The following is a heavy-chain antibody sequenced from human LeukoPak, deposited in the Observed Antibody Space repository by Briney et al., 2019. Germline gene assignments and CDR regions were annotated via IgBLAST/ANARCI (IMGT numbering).Heavy chain of an antibody. CDR3: ARLSDYAFDM. CDR2: IYPGDSDT. Sequence: RGESLKISCKASGYSFVTCWIGWVRQMPGKGLEWMGIIYPGDSDTRYSPSFQGQVTISADKSISTAYLQWSSLKASDTAIYYCARLSDYAFDMWGQGTMVTVSS. D-gene: IGHD3-16*02. J-gene: IGHJ3*02. V-gene: IGHV5-51*01. CDR1: GYSFVTCW.